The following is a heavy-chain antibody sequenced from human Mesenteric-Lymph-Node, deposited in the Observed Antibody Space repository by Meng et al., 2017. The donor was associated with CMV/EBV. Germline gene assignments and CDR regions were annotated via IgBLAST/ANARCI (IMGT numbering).Heavy chain of an antibody. CDR3: ARGAYDSSGYYYFDY. D-gene: IGHD3-22*01. V-gene: IGHV4-59*01. Sequence: ESLKISCTVSGGFISSYYWSWIRQPPGKGLEWIGYIYYSGSTNYNPSLKSRVTISVDTSKNQFSLKLSSVTAADTAVYYCARGAYDSSGYYYFDYWGQGTLVTVSS. J-gene: IGHJ4*02. CDR1: GGFISSYY. CDR2: IYYSGST.